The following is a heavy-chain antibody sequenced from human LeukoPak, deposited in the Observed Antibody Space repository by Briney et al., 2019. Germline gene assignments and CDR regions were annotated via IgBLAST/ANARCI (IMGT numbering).Heavy chain of an antibody. D-gene: IGHD5-12*01. CDR2: IGTAGDT. Sequence: GSLRLSCAASGFTFSDYDMHWVRQTTGKGLEWVSAIGTAGDTYYLGSVKGRFTISRDNAKNSLYLQMNSLRAEDTAVYYCARGSSGGYDFDYWGQGTLVTVSS. J-gene: IGHJ4*02. CDR3: ARGSSGGYDFDY. V-gene: IGHV3-13*01. CDR1: GFTFSDYD.